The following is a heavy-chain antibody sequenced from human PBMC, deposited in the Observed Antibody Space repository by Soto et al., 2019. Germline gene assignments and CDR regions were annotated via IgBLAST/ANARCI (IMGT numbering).Heavy chain of an antibody. CDR1: GGSISSSSYY. V-gene: IGHV4-39*01. CDR3: ATRNWFDP. Sequence: QLQLQESGPGLVKPSETLSLTCTVSGGSISSSSYYWGWIRQPPGKGLEWIGIIYYSGSTYYNPSLNSRVTKSAGTSENQFSLKLSSVSATDTAVYYCATRNWFDPWGQGTLVTVSS. CDR2: IYYSGST. J-gene: IGHJ5*02.